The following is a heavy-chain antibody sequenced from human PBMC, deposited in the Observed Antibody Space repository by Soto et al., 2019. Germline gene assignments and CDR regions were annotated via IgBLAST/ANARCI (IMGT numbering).Heavy chain of an antibody. CDR2: IKSKTDGGTT. J-gene: IGHJ3*02. V-gene: IGHV3-15*01. CDR1: GFTFSNAW. CDR3: TTDNDNWNYNAFDI. Sequence: GGSLRLSCAASGFTFSNAWMSWVRQAPGKGLEWVGRIKSKTDGGTTDYAAPVKGRFTISRDDSKNTLYLQMNSLKTEDTAVYYCTTDNDNWNYNAFDIWGQGTMVTVSS. D-gene: IGHD1-7*01.